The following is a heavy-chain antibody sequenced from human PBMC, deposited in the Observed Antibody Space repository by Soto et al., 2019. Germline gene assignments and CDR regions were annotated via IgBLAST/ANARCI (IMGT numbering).Heavy chain of an antibody. Sequence: QVQLQESGPGLVKPSQTLSLTCTVSGGSISSGGYYWSWIRQHPGKGLEWIGYIYYSGSTYYNPSIKSQVPISVDTSKNQFSLKPSYVNVAAAAVYYRAREHAYGDYGGGAFDIWGQGTMVTVSS. CDR3: AREHAYGDYGGGAFDI. CDR2: IYYSGST. D-gene: IGHD4-17*01. V-gene: IGHV4-31*01. CDR1: GGSISSGGYY. J-gene: IGHJ3*02.